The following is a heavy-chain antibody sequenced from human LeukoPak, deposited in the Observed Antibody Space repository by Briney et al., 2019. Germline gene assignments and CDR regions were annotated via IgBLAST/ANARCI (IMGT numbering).Heavy chain of an antibody. CDR1: GFTFSSYG. J-gene: IGHJ4*02. CDR2: ISYDGSNK. CDR3: AKDGIVATMDY. D-gene: IGHD5-12*01. Sequence: GGSLRLSCAASGFTFSSYGMHWVRQAPGKGLEWVAVISYDGSNKYYADSVKGRFTISRDNSKNTLYLQMNSLRAEDTAVYYCAKDGIVATMDYWGQGTLVTVSS. V-gene: IGHV3-30*18.